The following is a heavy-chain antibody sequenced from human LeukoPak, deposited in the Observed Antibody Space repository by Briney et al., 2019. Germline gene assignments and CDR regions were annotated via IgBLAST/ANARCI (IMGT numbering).Heavy chain of an antibody. V-gene: IGHV3-30-3*01. CDR2: ISYDGSNE. CDR1: GFTFSSYA. CDR3: ARGGKYYFDY. J-gene: IGHJ4*02. Sequence: GGSLRLSCAASGFTFSSYAMHWVRQAPGKGLEWVAVISYDGSNEYYADSVKGRFTISRDNSKNTLYLQMNSLRAEDTAVYYCARGGKYYFDYWGQGTLVTVSS. D-gene: IGHD3-16*01.